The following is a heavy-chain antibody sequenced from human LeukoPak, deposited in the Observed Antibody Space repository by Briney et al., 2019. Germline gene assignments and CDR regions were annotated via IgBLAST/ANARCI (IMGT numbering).Heavy chain of an antibody. CDR2: ISGTGRTT. CDR1: GFAFSSYV. CDR3: AREGYYGSGSPPSLYFDY. J-gene: IGHJ4*02. Sequence: GGSLRLSCTASGFAFSSYVMSWVRQAPGKGLEWVSAISGTGRTTYYTDSVKGRFTISRDNSKSTIYLQMNSLRAEDTAIYYCAREGYYGSGSPPSLYFDYWGQGTLVTVSS. D-gene: IGHD3-10*01. V-gene: IGHV3-23*01.